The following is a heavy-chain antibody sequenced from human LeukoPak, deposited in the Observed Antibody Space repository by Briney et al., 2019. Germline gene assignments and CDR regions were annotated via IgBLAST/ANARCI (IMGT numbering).Heavy chain of an antibody. D-gene: IGHD4-17*01. CDR1: GFTFSSYW. Sequence: GGSLRLSCSASGFTFSSYWMSWVRQAPGKGLEWVSGISWNSGSIGYADSVKGRFTISRVNAKNSLYLQMNSLGAEDTALYYCAKDRAYDYGDGNYFDYWGQGTLVTVSS. CDR3: AKDRAYDYGDGNYFDY. V-gene: IGHV3-9*01. J-gene: IGHJ4*02. CDR2: ISWNSGSI.